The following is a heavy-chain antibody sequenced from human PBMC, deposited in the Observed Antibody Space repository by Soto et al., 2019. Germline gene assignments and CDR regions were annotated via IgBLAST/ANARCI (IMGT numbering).Heavy chain of an antibody. V-gene: IGHV4-39*01. CDR2: IYYSGST. CDR1: GGSISSSSYY. J-gene: IGHJ4*02. CDR3: ARSPGLAAAGLVDY. Sequence: SETLSLTCTVSGGSISSSSYYWGWIRQPPGKGLEWIGSIYYSGSTYYNPSLKSRVTISVDTSKNQFSLKLSSVTAADTAVYYCARSPGLAAAGLVDYWGQGTLITGSS. D-gene: IGHD6-13*01.